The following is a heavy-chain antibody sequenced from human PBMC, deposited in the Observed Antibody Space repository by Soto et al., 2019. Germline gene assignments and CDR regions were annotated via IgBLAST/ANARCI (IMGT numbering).Heavy chain of an antibody. D-gene: IGHD3-3*01. CDR2: ISSSSSYI. CDR1: GFTFSSYS. V-gene: IGHV3-21*01. J-gene: IGHJ6*02. CDR3: ARAAYYDFWSGYDPYYYGMDV. Sequence: PGGSLRLSCAASGFTFSSYSMNWVRQAPGKGLEWVSSISSSSSYIYYADSVKGRFTISRDNAKNSLYLQMNSPRAEDTAVYYCARAAYYDFWSGYDPYYYGMDVWGQGTTVTVSS.